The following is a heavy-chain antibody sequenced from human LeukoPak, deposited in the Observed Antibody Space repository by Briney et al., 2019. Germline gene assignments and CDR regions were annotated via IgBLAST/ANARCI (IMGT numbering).Heavy chain of an antibody. CDR2: INHSGST. J-gene: IGHJ4*02. Sequence: SETLSLTCAVYGGSFSGYYWSWIRQPPGKGLEWIGEINHSGSTNYNPSLKSRVTISVDTSKNRFSLRLSSVTAADTAVYYCARGGPSLGVGYWGQGTLVTVSS. CDR1: GGSFSGYY. D-gene: IGHD5/OR15-5a*01. CDR3: ARGGPSLGVGY. V-gene: IGHV4-34*01.